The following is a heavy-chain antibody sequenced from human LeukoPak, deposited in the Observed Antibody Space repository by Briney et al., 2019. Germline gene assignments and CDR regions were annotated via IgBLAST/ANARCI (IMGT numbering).Heavy chain of an antibody. CDR1: GVSISSSNSY. V-gene: IGHV4-61*05. D-gene: IGHD1-14*01. CDR2: IYYSGST. Sequence: SETLSLTCTVSGVSISSSNSYWGWIRQPPGKGLEWIGYIYYSGSTNYNPSLKSRVTISVDTSKNQFSLKLSSVTAADTAVYYCARNRVRWFDPWGQGTLVTVSS. CDR3: ARNRVRWFDP. J-gene: IGHJ5*02.